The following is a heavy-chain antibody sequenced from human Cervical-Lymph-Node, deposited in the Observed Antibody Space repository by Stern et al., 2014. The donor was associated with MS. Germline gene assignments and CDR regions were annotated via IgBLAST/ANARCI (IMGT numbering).Heavy chain of an antibody. CDR2: IFPGGSDI. J-gene: IGHJ4*02. CDR1: GYTFTSYW. V-gene: IGHV5-51*01. CDR3: ARQRYFDY. Sequence: EDQLVESGPEVKRPGESLKISCQASGYTFTSYWIGGVRQMPGKGLEWIAIIFPGGSDIRSSPSFQGQVTISADKSSSTAYLQWNNLKASDTAIYYCARQRYFDYWGQGTLVTVSS.